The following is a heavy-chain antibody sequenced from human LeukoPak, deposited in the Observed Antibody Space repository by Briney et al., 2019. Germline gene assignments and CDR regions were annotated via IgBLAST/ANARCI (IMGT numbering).Heavy chain of an antibody. D-gene: IGHD6-13*01. Sequence: SQTLSLTCTVSGGSISSGGYYWSWIRQHPGKGLEWIGYIYYSGSTYYNPSLKSRVTISVDTSKNQFSLKLSSVTAADTAAYYRARYDNLAAAGPEVNWFDPWGQGTLVTVSS. J-gene: IGHJ5*02. CDR2: IYYSGST. CDR1: GGSISSGGYY. V-gene: IGHV4-31*03. CDR3: ARYDNLAAAGPEVNWFDP.